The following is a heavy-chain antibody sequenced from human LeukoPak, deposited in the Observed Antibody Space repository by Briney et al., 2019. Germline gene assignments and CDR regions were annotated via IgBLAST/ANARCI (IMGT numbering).Heavy chain of an antibody. D-gene: IGHD3-10*01. Sequence: GGSLRLSCAASGFTFSSYSMNWVRQAPGKGLEWVSYISSSSSTIYYADSVKGRFTISRDNAKNSLYLQMNSLRAEDTAVYHCAREPVRFGEVPFDYWGQGTLVTVSS. CDR1: GFTFSSYS. CDR2: ISSSSSTI. V-gene: IGHV3-48*01. J-gene: IGHJ4*02. CDR3: AREPVRFGEVPFDY.